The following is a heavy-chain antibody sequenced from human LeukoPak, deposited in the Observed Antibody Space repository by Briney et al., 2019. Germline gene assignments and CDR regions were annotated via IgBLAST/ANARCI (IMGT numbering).Heavy chain of an antibody. D-gene: IGHD2-2*01. CDR1: GGTFSSYA. Sequence: ASVKVSCKASGGTFSSYAISWVRQAPGQGLEWMGGIIPIFGTANYAQKFQGRVTITADESTSTAYMELSSLRSEDTAVYYCASHDCSSTSCYGKYYYYYYGMDVWGQGTTVTVSS. CDR3: ASHDCSSTSCYGKYYYYYYGMDV. V-gene: IGHV1-69*13. J-gene: IGHJ6*02. CDR2: IIPIFGTA.